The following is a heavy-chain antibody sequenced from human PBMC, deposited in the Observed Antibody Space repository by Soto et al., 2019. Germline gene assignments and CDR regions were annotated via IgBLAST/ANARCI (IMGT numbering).Heavy chain of an antibody. CDR3: AKDVECGSRFRGAFDY. CDR1: RFTFTCDP. CDR2: ISASGGAT. D-gene: IGHD1-26*01. J-gene: IGHJ4*02. Sequence: LRGSCVAPRFTFTCDPMSWVLQAAGKGLGWVAAISASGGATIHADSVKGRLTISRDNAKNTLYLQKNSLRAEDTAVYYCAKDVECGSRFRGAFDYWGQGTQVTVSS. V-gene: IGHV3-23*01.